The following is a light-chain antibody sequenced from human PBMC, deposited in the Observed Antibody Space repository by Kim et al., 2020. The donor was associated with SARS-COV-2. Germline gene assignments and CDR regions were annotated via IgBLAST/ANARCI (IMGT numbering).Light chain of an antibody. J-gene: IGLJ2*01. Sequence: SSELTQDPAVSVALGQPVRITCQGDSLRSYYATWYQQKPGQAPILLIYGKTNRPSVIPDRLSGSSSGNTASLTITAPQAEDEADYYCNSRDTSDYVVLGG. V-gene: IGLV3-19*01. CDR1: SLRSYY. CDR2: GKT. CDR3: NSRDTSDYVV.